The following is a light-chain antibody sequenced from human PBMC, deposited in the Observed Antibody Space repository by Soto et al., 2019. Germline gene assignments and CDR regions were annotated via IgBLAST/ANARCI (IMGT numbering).Light chain of an antibody. Sequence: SALTQPASVSGSPGQSITISCTGTSSDVGGYNYVSWHQQHPGKAPKLMIYDVSNRPSGVSNRFSGSKSGNTASLTISGLQAEDEADYYCSSYTSSSTLVFGGGTQLTV. CDR3: SSYTSSSTLV. V-gene: IGLV2-14*01. CDR1: SSDVGGYNY. CDR2: DVS. J-gene: IGLJ2*01.